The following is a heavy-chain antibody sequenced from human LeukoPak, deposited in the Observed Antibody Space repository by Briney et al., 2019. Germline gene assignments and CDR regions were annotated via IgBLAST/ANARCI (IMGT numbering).Heavy chain of an antibody. D-gene: IGHD2-15*01. CDR3: AGGYCSGGSCRRYYYGMDV. CDR1: GGTFSSYA. J-gene: IGHJ6*02. Sequence: SVKVSCTASGGTFSSYAISWVRQAPGQGLEWMGGIIPIFGTANYAQKFQGRVTITADESTSTAYMELSSLRSEDTAVYYCAGGYCSGGSCRRYYYGMDVWGQGTTVTVSS. CDR2: IIPIFGTA. V-gene: IGHV1-69*13.